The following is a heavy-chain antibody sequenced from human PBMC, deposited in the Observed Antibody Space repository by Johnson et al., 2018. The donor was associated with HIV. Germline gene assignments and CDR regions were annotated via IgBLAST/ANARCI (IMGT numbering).Heavy chain of an antibody. CDR1: EFRLSNYE. D-gene: IGHD2-21*01. V-gene: IGHV3-30*03. Sequence: QVQLVESGGGVVQPGRSLTIYCAVSEFRLSNYELHWVRLGPGKGLQWVAVISYDGSKKFYAESVRGRFTISRDNSKNTVYLQMDSIRGDDTAVYYWARGRKDEEAGDGLDNDGLYMGGRGTLV. CDR3: ARGRKDEEAGDGLDNDGLYM. CDR2: ISYDGSKK. J-gene: IGHJ2*01.